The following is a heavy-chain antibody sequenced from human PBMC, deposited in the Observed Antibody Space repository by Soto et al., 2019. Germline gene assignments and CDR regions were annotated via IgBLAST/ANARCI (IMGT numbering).Heavy chain of an antibody. J-gene: IGHJ5*02. CDR2: IWYDGSNK. CDR3: ARLYSSSGQVIEGGWFDP. D-gene: IGHD6-13*01. Sequence: QVQLVESGGGVVQPGRSLRLSCAASGFTFSSYGMHWVRQAPGKGLEWVAVIWYDGSNKYYADSVKGRFTISRDNSKNTLYLQMNSLRAEDTAVYYCARLYSSSGQVIEGGWFDPWGQGTLVTVSS. V-gene: IGHV3-33*01. CDR1: GFTFSSYG.